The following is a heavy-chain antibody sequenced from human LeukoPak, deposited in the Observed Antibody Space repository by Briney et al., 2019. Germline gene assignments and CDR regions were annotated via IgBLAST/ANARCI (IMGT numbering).Heavy chain of an antibody. CDR1: GGSISSGSYY. CDR3: ARDGWGTYYYGSGEFDP. Sequence: SETLSLTCTVSGGSISSGSYYWSWIRQPAGKGLEWIGRIYTSGSTNYNPSLKSRVTISVDTSKNQFPLKLSSVTAADTAVYYCARDGWGTYYYGSGEFDPWGQGTLVTVSS. CDR2: IYTSGST. V-gene: IGHV4-61*02. J-gene: IGHJ5*02. D-gene: IGHD3-10*01.